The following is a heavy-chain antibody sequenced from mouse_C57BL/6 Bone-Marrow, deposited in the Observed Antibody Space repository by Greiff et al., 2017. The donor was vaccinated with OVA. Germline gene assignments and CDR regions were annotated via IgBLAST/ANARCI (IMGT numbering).Heavy chain of an antibody. J-gene: IGHJ2*01. CDR2: IDPETGGT. Sequence: QVQLKESGAELVRPGASVTLSCKASGYTFTDYEMHWVKQTPVHGLEWIGAIDPETGGTAYNQKFKGKAILTADKSSSTAYMELRSLTSEDSAVYYCTPPPYWGQGTTLTVSS. CDR3: TPPPY. V-gene: IGHV1-15*01. CDR1: GYTFTDYE.